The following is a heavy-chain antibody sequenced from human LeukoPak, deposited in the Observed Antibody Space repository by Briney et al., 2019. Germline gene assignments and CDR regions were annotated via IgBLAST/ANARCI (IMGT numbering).Heavy chain of an antibody. J-gene: IGHJ6*03. CDR3: ARSGHIIQDYYYYYMDV. CDR2: IIPIFGTA. CDR1: GGTFSSYA. V-gene: IGHV1-69*05. D-gene: IGHD3-3*01. Sequence: SVKVSCKASGGTFSSYAISWVRQAPGQGLEWMGGIIPIFGTANYAQKFQGRVTITTGESTSTAYMELSSLRSEDTAVYYCARSGHIIQDYYYYYMDVWGKGTTVTVSS.